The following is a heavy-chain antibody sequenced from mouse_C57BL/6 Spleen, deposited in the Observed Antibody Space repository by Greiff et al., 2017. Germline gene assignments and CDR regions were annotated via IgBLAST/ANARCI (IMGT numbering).Heavy chain of an antibody. D-gene: IGHD1-1*01. CDR2: INPGSGGT. CDR3: ATNYYGSPSWFAY. Sequence: VQLQQSGAELVRPGTSVKVSCKASGYAFTNYLIEWVKQRPGQGLEWIGVINPGSGGTNYNEKFKGKATLTAVKSSSTAYMQLRSLTSEDSAVYFCATNYYGSPSWFAYWGQGTLVTVSA. V-gene: IGHV1-54*01. CDR1: GYAFTNYL. J-gene: IGHJ3*01.